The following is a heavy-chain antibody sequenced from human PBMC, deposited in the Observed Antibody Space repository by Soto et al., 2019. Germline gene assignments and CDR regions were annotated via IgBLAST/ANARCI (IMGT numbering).Heavy chain of an antibody. D-gene: IGHD3-3*01. J-gene: IGHJ4*02. V-gene: IGHV4-34*01. CDR3: ARTYYDFWSGYSYYFDY. CDR1: GGSFSGYY. CDR2: INHSGST. Sequence: NPSETLSLTCAVYGGSFSGYYWSWIRQPPGKGLEWIGEINHSGSTNYNPSLKSRVTISVDTSKNQFSLKLSSVTAADTAVYYCARTYYDFWSGYSYYFDYWGQGTLVTVSS.